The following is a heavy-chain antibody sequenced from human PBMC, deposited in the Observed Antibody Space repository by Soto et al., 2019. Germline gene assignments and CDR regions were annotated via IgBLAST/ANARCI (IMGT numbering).Heavy chain of an antibody. CDR2: ISGSGGST. CDR1: GFTVSSYA. D-gene: IGHD3-10*01. V-gene: IGHV3-23*01. J-gene: IGHJ4*02. Sequence: EVQLLESGGGLVQPGGSLRLSCAASGFTVSSYALNWVRQAPGKGLEWVSVISGSGGSTYYADSVKGRFNISRDNYKNTLYLQMNSLRAEDTAVYYCAKRGSGGYFDYWGQGTLVTVSS. CDR3: AKRGSGGYFDY.